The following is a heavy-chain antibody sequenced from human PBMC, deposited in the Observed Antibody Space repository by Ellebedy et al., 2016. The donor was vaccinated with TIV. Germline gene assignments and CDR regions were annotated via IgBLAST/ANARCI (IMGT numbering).Heavy chain of an antibody. Sequence: ASVKVSXXASGYTFTSSYMHWLRPAPGQGLEWMGIINPSGGSTSYAQKFQGRVTMTRDTSTSTVYMELSSLRSEDTAVYYCARDHLRSSGYNFDYWGQGTLVTVSS. CDR1: GYTFTSSY. J-gene: IGHJ4*02. CDR3: ARDHLRSSGYNFDY. D-gene: IGHD3-22*01. V-gene: IGHV1-46*01. CDR2: INPSGGST.